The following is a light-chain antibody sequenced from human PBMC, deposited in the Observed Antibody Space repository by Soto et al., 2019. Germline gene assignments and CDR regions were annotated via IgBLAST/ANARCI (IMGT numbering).Light chain of an antibody. V-gene: IGKV1-39*01. CDR3: QQRYSTHIT. CDR2: AAS. CDR1: QSISSY. Sequence: DIQLTQSPSSLSASVGDRVTITCRASQSISSYLNWYQQKPGKAPKLLIYAASSLQSGVPSRFSGSGSGTDVTLTISSLQPEDFATDYCQQRYSTHITVGQGTRLEIK. J-gene: IGKJ5*01.